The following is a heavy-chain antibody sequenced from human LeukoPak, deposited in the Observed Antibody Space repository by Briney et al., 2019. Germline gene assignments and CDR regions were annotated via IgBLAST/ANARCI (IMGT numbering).Heavy chain of an antibody. Sequence: SETLSLTCTVSGGSISTSSYYWGWIRQPPGKGLEWIGSIYYSGSTYYNPSLKSRITISIDTSKNQFSLELSSVTAADTAVYYCARHSRAYHSLGYWGQGTLVTVSS. CDR2: IYYSGST. V-gene: IGHV4-39*01. CDR3: ARHSRAYHSLGY. D-gene: IGHD2-2*01. J-gene: IGHJ4*02. CDR1: GGSISTSSYY.